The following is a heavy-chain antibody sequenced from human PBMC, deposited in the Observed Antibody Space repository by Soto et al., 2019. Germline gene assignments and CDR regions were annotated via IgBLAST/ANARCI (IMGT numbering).Heavy chain of an antibody. J-gene: IGHJ5*02. CDR2: FYGGST. V-gene: IGHV4-59*01. CDR3: AGDSRSAVGWLDP. D-gene: IGHD1-26*01. CDR1: GASTSGYF. Sequence: SETLSLTCTVSGASTSGYFWTWIRQPPGRGLEWIGYFYGGSTNYNPSLKSRATISMAPSKNHFSLNLMSVTAADTAVYYCAGDSRSAVGWLDPWGQGILVTVSS.